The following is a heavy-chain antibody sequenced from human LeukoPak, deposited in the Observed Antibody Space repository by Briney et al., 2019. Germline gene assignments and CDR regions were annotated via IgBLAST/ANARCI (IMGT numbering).Heavy chain of an antibody. D-gene: IGHD3-3*01. Sequence: PSETLSLTCTVSGNSISSGDNYWSWIRQPAGKGLEWIGRIYTSGSTNYNPSLKSRVTISGDTSKNQFSLRLSSVTAADTAVYYCARVRFLEWPAPMDVWGKGTTVTVSS. CDR2: IYTSGST. V-gene: IGHV4-61*02. CDR1: GNSISSGDNY. J-gene: IGHJ6*03. CDR3: ARVRFLEWPAPMDV.